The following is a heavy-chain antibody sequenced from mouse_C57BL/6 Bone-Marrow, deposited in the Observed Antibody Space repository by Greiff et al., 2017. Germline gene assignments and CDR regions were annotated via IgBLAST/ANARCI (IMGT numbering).Heavy chain of an antibody. D-gene: IGHD5-1*01. CDR2: INPNNGGT. CDR1: GYTFTDYN. CDR3: SRSVPPLAMDY. V-gene: IGHV1-18*01. J-gene: IGHJ4*01. Sequence: VQLKQSGPELVKPGASVKIPCKASGYTFTDYNMDWVKQSNGKSLEWIGDINPNNGGTIYNQKFKGKATLTVDKSSSTAYMELRSLTSEDTAFYYCSRSVPPLAMDYWGQGTSVTVSS.